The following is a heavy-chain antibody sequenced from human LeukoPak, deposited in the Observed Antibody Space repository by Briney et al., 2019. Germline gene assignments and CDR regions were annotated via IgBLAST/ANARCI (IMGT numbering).Heavy chain of an antibody. Sequence: ASVKVSCKASGGTFSSYAISWVRQAPGQGLEWMGGIIPIFGTVNYAQKFQGRVTITADESTSTAYMELSSLRSEDTAVYYCARGHYYDSSGYFGYWGQGTLVTVSS. CDR1: GGTFSSYA. CDR3: ARGHYYDSSGYFGY. CDR2: IIPIFGTV. V-gene: IGHV1-69*13. D-gene: IGHD3-22*01. J-gene: IGHJ4*02.